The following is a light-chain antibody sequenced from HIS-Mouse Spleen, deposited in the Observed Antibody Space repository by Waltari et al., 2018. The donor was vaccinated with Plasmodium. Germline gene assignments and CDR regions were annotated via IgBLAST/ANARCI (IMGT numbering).Light chain of an antibody. V-gene: IGLV2-11*01. Sequence: QSALTQPRSVSGSPGQSVTISCTGTSSDVGGYNYVSWYQQHPGKAPKLMIDDVSKRPSVCPDRFSGSKSGNTASLTSSGLQTEDEADYYCCSYAGSYTLVFGGGTKLTVL. CDR2: DVS. J-gene: IGLJ2*01. CDR3: CSYAGSYTLV. CDR1: SSDVGGYNY.